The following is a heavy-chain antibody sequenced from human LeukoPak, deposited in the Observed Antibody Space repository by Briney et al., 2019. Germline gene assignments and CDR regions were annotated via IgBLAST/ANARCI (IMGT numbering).Heavy chain of an antibody. CDR3: ARRGGAGRSFDY. CDR1: GASVSSAGYY. Sequence: SETLSLTCTVSGASVSSAGYYWSWIRQHPVNGLEWIGNIYYSGSTNYNPSLKSRVTISVDTSKNQFSLKVSSVTAADTAVYYCARRGGAGRSFDYWGQGTLVTVSS. J-gene: IGHJ4*02. CDR2: IYYSGST. V-gene: IGHV4-61*08. D-gene: IGHD4-23*01.